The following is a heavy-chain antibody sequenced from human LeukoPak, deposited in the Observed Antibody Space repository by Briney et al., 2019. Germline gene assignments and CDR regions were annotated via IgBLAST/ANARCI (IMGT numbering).Heavy chain of an antibody. CDR1: GFTFSSYS. Sequence: GGSLRLSCAASGFTFSSYSMNWVRQAPGKGLEWVSYISSSSSTIYYADSVKGRFTISRDNAKNSLYLQMNSLRAEDTAVYYCAREKRGSTSSIRYFDYWGQGTLVTVSS. D-gene: IGHD2-2*01. CDR3: AREKRGSTSSIRYFDY. V-gene: IGHV3-48*04. CDR2: ISSSSSTI. J-gene: IGHJ4*02.